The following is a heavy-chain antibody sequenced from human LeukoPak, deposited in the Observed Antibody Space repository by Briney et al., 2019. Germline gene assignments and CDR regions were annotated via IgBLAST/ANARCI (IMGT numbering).Heavy chain of an antibody. J-gene: IGHJ4*02. CDR2: IYDSGST. V-gene: IGHV4-59*01. D-gene: IGHD6-13*01. Sequence: SETLSLTCTVSGASINSYYWSWIRQPPGKGLEWIGCIYDSGSTDYNPSLKSRVTISVDTSKNQFSLKLTSVTAADTAMYYCARTSSSWLWGQGSLVTVSS. CDR3: ARTSSSWL. CDR1: GASINSYY.